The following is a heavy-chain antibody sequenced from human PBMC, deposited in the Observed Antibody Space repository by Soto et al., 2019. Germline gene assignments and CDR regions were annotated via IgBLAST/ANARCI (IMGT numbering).Heavy chain of an antibody. V-gene: IGHV3-7*03. CDR2: IKQDGSEK. D-gene: IGHD2-15*01. Sequence: PGESLKITFVASGFTCRYHWMTWVRQAPGKGLEWVATIKQDGSEKYYGDSVQGRFSISRDNAKNSLFLEVNTLTAGDTAMYYCVRARIDYWGQGTLVTVSS. CDR3: VRARIDY. CDR1: GFTCRYHW. J-gene: IGHJ4*02.